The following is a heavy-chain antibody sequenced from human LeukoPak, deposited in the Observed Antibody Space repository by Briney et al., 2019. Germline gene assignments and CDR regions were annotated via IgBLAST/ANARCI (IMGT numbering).Heavy chain of an antibody. Sequence: SLRLSCAASGFTFSSYGMHWVRQAPGKGLEWVAVISYDGSNKYYADSVKGRFTISRDNSKNTLYLQMNSLRAEDTAVYYCAKDLINVVPADPDYWGQGTLVTVSS. D-gene: IGHD2-2*01. J-gene: IGHJ4*02. CDR1: GFTFSSYG. V-gene: IGHV3-30*18. CDR3: AKDLINVVPADPDY. CDR2: ISYDGSNK.